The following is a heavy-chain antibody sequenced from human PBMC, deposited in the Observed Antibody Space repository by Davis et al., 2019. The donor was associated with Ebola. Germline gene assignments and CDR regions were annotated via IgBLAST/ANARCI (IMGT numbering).Heavy chain of an antibody. CDR1: GYTFTSYD. J-gene: IGHJ6*02. V-gene: IGHV1-8*01. CDR3: ATSLTAMVRYYYYGMDV. D-gene: IGHD5-18*01. CDR2: MNPNSGNT. Sequence: ASVKVSCKASGYTFTSYDIIWVRQATGQGLEWMGWMNPNSGNTGYAQKFQGRVTMTRNTSISTAYMELSSLRSEDTAVYYCATSLTAMVRYYYYGMDVWGQGTTVTVSS.